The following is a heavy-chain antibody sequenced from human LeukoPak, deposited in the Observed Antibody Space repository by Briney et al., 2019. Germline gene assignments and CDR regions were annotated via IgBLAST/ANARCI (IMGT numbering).Heavy chain of an antibody. CDR1: GGSFSDYY. D-gene: IGHD4-17*01. V-gene: IGHV4-34*01. CDR3: ARTPGDYYNWFDP. J-gene: IGHJ5*02. CDR2: INHSGST. Sequence: PSETLSLTCAVYGGSFSDYYWSWIRQPPGKGLEWIGEINHSGSTNYNPSLKSRVTISVDTSKNQFSLKLSSVTAADTAVYYCARTPGDYYNWFDPWGQGTLVTVSS.